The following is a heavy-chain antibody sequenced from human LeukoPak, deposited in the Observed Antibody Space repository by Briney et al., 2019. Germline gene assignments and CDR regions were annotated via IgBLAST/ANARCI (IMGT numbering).Heavy chain of an antibody. CDR1: GGSISSGDYY. CDR2: IYYSGST. CDR3: ARVGGHSNSHYYYYMDV. V-gene: IGHV4-30-4*08. J-gene: IGHJ6*03. D-gene: IGHD4-11*01. Sequence: SQTLSLTCTVSGGSISSGDYYWSWIRQPPGKGLDWIGYIYYSGSTYYNPSLKSRVTISVDTSKNQFSLKLSSVTAADTAVYYCARVGGHSNSHYYYYMDVWGKGTTVTVS.